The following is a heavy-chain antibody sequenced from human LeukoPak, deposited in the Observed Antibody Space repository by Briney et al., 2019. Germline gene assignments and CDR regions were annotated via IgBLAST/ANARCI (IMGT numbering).Heavy chain of an antibody. V-gene: IGHV4-4*07. CDR3: ARDSRGGLLWFGELSQVREYYFDY. D-gene: IGHD3-10*01. Sequence: SETLSLTCTVSGGSISSYYWSWIRQPAGEGLEWIGRIYTSGSTNYNPSLKSRVTMSVDTSKNQFSLKLSSVTAADTAVYYCARDSRGGLLWFGELSQVREYYFDYWGQGTLVTVSS. CDR1: GGSISSYY. CDR2: IYTSGST. J-gene: IGHJ4*02.